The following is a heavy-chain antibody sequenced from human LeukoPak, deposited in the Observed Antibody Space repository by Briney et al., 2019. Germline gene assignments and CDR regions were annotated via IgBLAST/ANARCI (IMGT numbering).Heavy chain of an antibody. D-gene: IGHD1-7*01. V-gene: IGHV1-8*01. Sequence: ASVKVSCKASGDTFSAYDVNWVRQATGQGLEWMGWVNPKSGHTAYAQKFQGRVTMTSDTSTAFLELSSLRFEDTAVYLCARGVVGGTTVGPWGQGTLVTVSS. CDR2: VNPKSGHT. CDR1: GDTFSAYD. CDR3: ARGVVGGTTVGP. J-gene: IGHJ5*02.